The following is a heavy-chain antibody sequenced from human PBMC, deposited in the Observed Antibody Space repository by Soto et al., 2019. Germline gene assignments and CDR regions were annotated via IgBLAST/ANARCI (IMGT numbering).Heavy chain of an antibody. CDR1: GYTFSSYG. J-gene: IGHJ4*02. D-gene: IGHD4-17*01. Sequence: VKVSCKASGYTFSSYGITWVRQAPGQGLEWMGWISAYNGNTNYAQKLQGRLTMTTDTSTSTAYMELRSLRSDDTAVYYCARGYTQSTVTPIRYWGQGTLVTVSS. CDR3: ARGYTQSTVTPIRY. V-gene: IGHV1-18*01. CDR2: ISAYNGNT.